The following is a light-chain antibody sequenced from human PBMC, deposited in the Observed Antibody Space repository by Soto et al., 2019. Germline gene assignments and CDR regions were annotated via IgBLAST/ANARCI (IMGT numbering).Light chain of an antibody. CDR3: QQSYSSSPIT. Sequence: DIQMTQSPSSLSASVGDRVTITCRASQSISSYLNWYQQKPGKAPNLLIYVASSLQSEVPSRFSGSGSGTDFTLTINSLRPEDFASYYCQQSYSSSPITFGPGTRLEIK. J-gene: IGKJ5*01. V-gene: IGKV1-39*01. CDR1: QSISSY. CDR2: VAS.